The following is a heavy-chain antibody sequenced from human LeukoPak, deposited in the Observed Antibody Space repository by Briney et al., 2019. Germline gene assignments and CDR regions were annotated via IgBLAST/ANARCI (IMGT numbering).Heavy chain of an antibody. Sequence: SETLSLTCTVSGGSISSSINYWAWIRQPPGKGLEWIATTKYGASTFYNPSLRSRVTISVGTSKNQFSLKVNSVTAADTAVYYCARLGYGNGRVNWFDPWGQGNLVTVSS. CDR1: GGSISSSINY. J-gene: IGHJ5*02. V-gene: IGHV4-39*01. CDR2: TKYGAST. CDR3: ARLGYGNGRVNWFDP. D-gene: IGHD5-18*01.